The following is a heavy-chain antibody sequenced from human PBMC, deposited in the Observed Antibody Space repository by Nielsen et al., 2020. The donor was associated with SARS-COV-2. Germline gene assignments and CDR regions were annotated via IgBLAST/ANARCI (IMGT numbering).Heavy chain of an antibody. V-gene: IGHV3-30*18. CDR3: AKDHKPLSYYYDSSGYPPDAFDI. Sequence: WIRQPPGKGLEWVAIISYDGSFEYYADSVKGRFTISRDNSKNTLYLQMNSLRAEDTAVYYCAKDHKPLSYYYDSSGYPPDAFDIWGQGTMVTVSS. CDR2: ISYDGSFE. J-gene: IGHJ3*02. D-gene: IGHD3-22*01.